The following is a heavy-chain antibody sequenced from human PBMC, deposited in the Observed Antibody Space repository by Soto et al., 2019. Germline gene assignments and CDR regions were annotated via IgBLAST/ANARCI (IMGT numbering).Heavy chain of an antibody. J-gene: IGHJ6*02. CDR1: GYTFTSYG. V-gene: IGHV1-18*01. CDR3: ARDPFITMVRGVMDYYYGMDV. D-gene: IGHD3-10*01. CDR2: ISAYNGNT. Sequence: GASVKVSCKASGYTFTSYGISWVRQAPGQGLEWMGWISAYNGNTNYAQKLQGRVTMTTDTPTSTAYMELRSLRSDDTAVYYCARDPFITMVRGVMDYYYGMDVWGQGTTVTVSS.